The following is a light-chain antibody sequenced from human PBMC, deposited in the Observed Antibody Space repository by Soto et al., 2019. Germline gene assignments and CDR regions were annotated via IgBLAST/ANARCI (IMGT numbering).Light chain of an antibody. J-gene: IGKJ5*01. CDR2: AAS. CDR3: QQNYNTAT. Sequence: DIQMTQSPSSLSASVGDRVTITCRASQSISNYLNWYQQKPGKAPKALIYAASTLQSGVPSRFSGSGSGTHFTLTISRLQPEDFATYYCQQNYNTATFGQGTRLEI. CDR1: QSISNY. V-gene: IGKV1-39*01.